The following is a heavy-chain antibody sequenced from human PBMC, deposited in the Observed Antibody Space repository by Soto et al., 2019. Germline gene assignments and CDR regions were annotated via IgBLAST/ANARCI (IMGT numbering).Heavy chain of an antibody. D-gene: IGHD6-13*01. CDR2: LYSHVDN. Sequence: RSTRGVGGGWIRQPPGNALQWLLLLYSHVDNCYSPCLKSRLTITQDTSKNQVVLTMTNMDPVDTATYYCAHSGSSTWYLHYYGLXVWSHGTPFTVSS. J-gene: IGHJ6*02. CDR1: RSTRGVG. CDR3: AHSGSSTWYLHYYGLXV. V-gene: IGHV2-5*01.